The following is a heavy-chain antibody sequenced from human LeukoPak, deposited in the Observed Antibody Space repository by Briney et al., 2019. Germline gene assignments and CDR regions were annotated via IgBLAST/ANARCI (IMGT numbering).Heavy chain of an antibody. D-gene: IGHD3-3*01. CDR1: GGSFSGYY. CDR2: INHSGST. J-gene: IGHJ4*02. Sequence: SETLSLTCAVYGGSFSGYYWSWIRQPPGKGLEWIGEINHSGSTNYNPSLKSRVTISVDTSKNQFSLKLGSVTAADAAVYYCARGRRSLTIFGVPRYYFDYWGQGTLVTVSS. CDR3: ARGRRSLTIFGVPRYYFDY. V-gene: IGHV4-34*01.